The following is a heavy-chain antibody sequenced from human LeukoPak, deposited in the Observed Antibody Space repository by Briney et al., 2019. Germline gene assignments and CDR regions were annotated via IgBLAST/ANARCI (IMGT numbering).Heavy chain of an antibody. Sequence: GASVKDSCKASGGTFSSYAISWVRQAPGQGREWMGGIIPIFGTANYAQKFQGRVTITTDESTSTAYMELSSLRSEDTAVYYCAREGGDCEGWFDPWGQGTLVTVSS. J-gene: IGHJ5*02. D-gene: IGHD2-21*02. V-gene: IGHV1-69*05. CDR1: GGTFSSYA. CDR3: AREGGDCEGWFDP. CDR2: IIPIFGTA.